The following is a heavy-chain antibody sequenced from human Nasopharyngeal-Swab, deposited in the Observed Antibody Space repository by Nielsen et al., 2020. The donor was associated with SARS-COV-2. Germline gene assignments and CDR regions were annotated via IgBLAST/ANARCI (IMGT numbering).Heavy chain of an antibody. D-gene: IGHD5-24*01. CDR1: GGSISSYY. CDR3: ARGYKVPRFDY. V-gene: IGHV4-59*03. J-gene: IGHJ4*02. Sequence: SETLSLTCTVSGGSISSYYWGWIRQPPGKGLEWIGNIYYSGSTYYNPSLKSRVSISVYTSKNQFSLNLSSVTAADTAVYYCARGYKVPRFDYWGQGTLVTVSS. CDR2: IYYSGST.